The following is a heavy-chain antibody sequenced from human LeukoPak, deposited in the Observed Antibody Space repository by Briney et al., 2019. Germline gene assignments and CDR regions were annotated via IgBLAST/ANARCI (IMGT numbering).Heavy chain of an antibody. J-gene: IGHJ4*02. CDR1: GFTLSNYT. V-gene: IGHV3-21*01. D-gene: IGHD3-22*01. CDR3: ATVNYYDSSGCFDY. CDR2: LSSSSIYI. Sequence: GGSLRLSCAASGFTLSNYTMTWVRQAPGKGLEWVSSLSSSSIYINHADSVKGRFTISRDNAKNSLYLQMNSLRAEDTAVYYCATVNYYDSSGCFDYWGQGTLVTVSS.